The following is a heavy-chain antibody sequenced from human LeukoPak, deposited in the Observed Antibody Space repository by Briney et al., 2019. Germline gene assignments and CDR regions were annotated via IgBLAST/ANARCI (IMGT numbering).Heavy chain of an antibody. D-gene: IGHD6-13*01. V-gene: IGHV4-59*08. CDR3: ARSATGTDPFGY. J-gene: IGHJ4*02. CDR2: IYYSGST. CDR1: GGSISSYY. Sequence: SETLSLTCTASGGSISSYYWSWIRHPPGRGLEWIGHIYYSGSTNYNPSLKRRVTISVDTSKNQFSLKLSSVTAADTAVYYCARSATGTDPFGYWGQGTLVTVSS.